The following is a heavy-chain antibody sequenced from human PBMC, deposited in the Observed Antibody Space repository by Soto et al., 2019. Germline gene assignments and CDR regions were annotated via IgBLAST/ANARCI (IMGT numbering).Heavy chain of an antibody. CDR2: ISGGGGST. CDR1: GVTFSTYT. Sequence: EVRLLESGGGLLQPGGSLRLSCAASGVTFSTYTLSWARQAPGKGLEWVSTISGGGGSTYYADSVKGRFTISRDNSKNTMYLQMNSLRAEDTAVYYCAKVTDDQWGQGTLVTVSS. J-gene: IGHJ4*02. CDR3: AKVTDDQ. V-gene: IGHV3-23*01.